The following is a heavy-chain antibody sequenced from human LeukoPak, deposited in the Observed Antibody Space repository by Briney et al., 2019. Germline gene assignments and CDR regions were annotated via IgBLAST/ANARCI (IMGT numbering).Heavy chain of an antibody. CDR1: GGSISSGGYY. Sequence: ASETLSLTCTVSGGSISSGGYYWSWIRQHPGKGLEWIGYIYYSGSTYYNPSLKSRVTISVDTSKNQISLKLSSVTAADTAVYYCARDRGGRFGELLSSAYYYYGMDVWGQGTTVTVSS. J-gene: IGHJ6*02. CDR3: ARDRGGRFGELLSSAYYYYGMDV. D-gene: IGHD3-10*01. CDR2: IYYSGST. V-gene: IGHV4-31*03.